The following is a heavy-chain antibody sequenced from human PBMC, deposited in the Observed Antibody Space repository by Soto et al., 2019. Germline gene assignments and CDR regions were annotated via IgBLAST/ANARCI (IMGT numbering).Heavy chain of an antibody. V-gene: IGHV3-21*01. J-gene: IGHJ6*02. D-gene: IGHD2-15*01. Sequence: EVQLVESGGGLVKPGGSLRLSCAASGFNFNSYTINWVRQAPGKRLEWLSSISSSGYIFSTDSVRCRFTISRYNAKNSLYLQITSLRSEATAGYFCVSDCSGGSCSRVMDVWVQVITVAFSS. CDR3: VSDCSGGSCSRVMDV. CDR1: GFNFNSYT. CDR2: ISSSGYI.